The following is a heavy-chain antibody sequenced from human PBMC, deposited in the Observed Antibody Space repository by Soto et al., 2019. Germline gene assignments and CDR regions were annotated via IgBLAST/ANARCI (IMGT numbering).Heavy chain of an antibody. Sequence: GGSLRLSCAASGFTFSSYAMHWVRQAPGKGLEYVSAISSNGGSPYFANSVKGRFTISRDNSKNTLYLQMGSLRAEDMAVYYCARPYSPMTTVTTGLDYWGQGTLVTVSS. V-gene: IGHV3-64*01. CDR2: ISSNGGSP. J-gene: IGHJ4*02. CDR1: GFTFSSYA. CDR3: ARPYSPMTTVTTGLDY. D-gene: IGHD4-17*01.